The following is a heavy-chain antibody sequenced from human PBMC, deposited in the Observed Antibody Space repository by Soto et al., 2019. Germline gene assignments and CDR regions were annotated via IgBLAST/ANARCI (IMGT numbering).Heavy chain of an antibody. Sequence: QVQLVQSGAEVKKPGSSVKVSCKASGGTFSSYAISGVRQAPGQGLEWMGGIIPIFGTANYAQKLQGRVTITADESTSTAYMELSSLRSEDTGVYFCAREEAGGGTDYYYYGMDVWGQGTTVTVSS. CDR3: AREEAGGGTDYYYYGMDV. J-gene: IGHJ6*02. D-gene: IGHD2-8*02. CDR2: IIPIFGTA. V-gene: IGHV1-69*01. CDR1: GGTFSSYA.